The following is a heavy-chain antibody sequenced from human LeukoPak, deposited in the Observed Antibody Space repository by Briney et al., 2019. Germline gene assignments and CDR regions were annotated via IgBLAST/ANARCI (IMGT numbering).Heavy chain of an antibody. Sequence: GGSLRLSCAASGFTFDDYAMHWVRQAPGKGLEWVSLISWDGGSTYYADSVKGRFTISRDNSKNSLYLQMNSLRAEDTALYYCAKAAAAGMYYYYYMDVWGKGTTVTVSS. V-gene: IGHV3-43D*03. D-gene: IGHD6-13*01. J-gene: IGHJ6*03. CDR3: AKAAAAGMYYYYYMDV. CDR2: ISWDGGST. CDR1: GFTFDDYA.